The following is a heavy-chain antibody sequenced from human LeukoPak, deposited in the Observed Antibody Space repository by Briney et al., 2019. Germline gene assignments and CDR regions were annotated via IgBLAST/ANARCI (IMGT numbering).Heavy chain of an antibody. CDR2: ISTSGTTM. CDR3: VRVGSGWYYYYMDV. V-gene: IGHV3-48*03. CDR1: GFTFDSYE. J-gene: IGHJ6*03. Sequence: GGTLRLSCAASGFTFDSYEMNWVRQAPGKGLEWVSYISTSGTTMYYADSVKGRFTISRDNAKNSLYLQMNSLRAEDTAVYYCVRVGSGWYYYYMDVWGKGTTVTIPS. D-gene: IGHD6-19*01.